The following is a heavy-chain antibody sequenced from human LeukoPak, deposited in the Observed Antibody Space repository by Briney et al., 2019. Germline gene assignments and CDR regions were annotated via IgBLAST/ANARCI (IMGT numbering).Heavy chain of an antibody. J-gene: IGHJ4*02. CDR3: ARGTVTTYHLDY. V-gene: IGHV3-21*01. Sequence: GGSLRLSCAASGSTFSSYSMNWVRQAPGKGLEWVSSISSSSSYIYYADSVKGRFTISRDNAKNSLYLQMNSLRAEDTAVYYCARGTVTTYHLDYWGQGTLVTVSS. D-gene: IGHD4-17*01. CDR1: GSTFSSYS. CDR2: ISSSSSYI.